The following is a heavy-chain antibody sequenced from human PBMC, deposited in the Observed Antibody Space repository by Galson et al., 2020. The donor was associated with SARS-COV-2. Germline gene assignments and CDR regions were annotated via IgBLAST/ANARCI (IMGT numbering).Heavy chain of an antibody. V-gene: IGHV4-30-2*01. Sequence: SETLSLTCAVSGTSISGGSYSWNWIRQPPGKGLEWIGEINSSGSTNYNPSLKSRVTISVDTSKNHFSLKLSSVTAADTAVYYCAREENFFLVVTATRMCYVDYWGRGTLATVSS. J-gene: IGHJ4*02. CDR1: GTSISGGSYS. D-gene: IGHD2-21*02. CDR3: AREENFFLVVTATRMCYVDY. CDR2: INSSGST.